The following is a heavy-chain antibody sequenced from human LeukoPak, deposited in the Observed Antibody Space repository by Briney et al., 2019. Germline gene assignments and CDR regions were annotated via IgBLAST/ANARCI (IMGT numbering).Heavy chain of an antibody. V-gene: IGHV3-30*02. CDR3: ARDLHGGYSSDY. D-gene: IGHD4-23*01. J-gene: IGHJ4*02. CDR1: GFTFNNFG. CDR2: MGYEGIHK. Sequence: GGSLRLSCAASGFTFNNFGMHWVRQAPGKGLEWVAFMGYEGIHKYYADSGKGRFTISKDNSKATLYLQMNSLRPEETAVYYCARDLHGGYSSDYWGQGTLVTVSS.